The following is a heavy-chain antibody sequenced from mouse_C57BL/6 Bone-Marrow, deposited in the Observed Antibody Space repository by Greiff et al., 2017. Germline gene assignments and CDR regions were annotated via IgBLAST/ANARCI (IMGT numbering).Heavy chain of an antibody. V-gene: IGHV1-4*01. J-gene: IGHJ1*03. CDR2: INPSSGYT. CDR1: GYTFTSYT. CDR3: ARHPFYYYGSSYPYWYFDV. Sequence: QVQLQQSGAELARPGASVKMSCKASGYTFTSYTMHWVKQRPGQGLEWIGYINPSSGYTKYNQKFKDKATLTADKSSSTAYMQLSSLTSEDSAVYYCARHPFYYYGSSYPYWYFDVWGTGTTVTVSS. D-gene: IGHD1-1*01.